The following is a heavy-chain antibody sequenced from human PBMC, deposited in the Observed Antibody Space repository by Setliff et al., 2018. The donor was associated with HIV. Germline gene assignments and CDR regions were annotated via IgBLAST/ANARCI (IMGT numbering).Heavy chain of an antibody. V-gene: IGHV2-5*02. J-gene: IGHJ4*02. CDR2: IYRDADK. D-gene: IGHD6-19*01. Sequence: SGPTLVNPTQTLTLTCTFSGFSLSTNGVGVGWIRQPPGKALEWLALIYRDADKRYSPSLKNRLTITKDTSKNQVLLTMTNMDPLDTATYYCAHNHLAVAGSHYFDYWGQGTLVTVYS. CDR1: GFSLSTNGVG. CDR3: AHNHLAVAGSHYFDY.